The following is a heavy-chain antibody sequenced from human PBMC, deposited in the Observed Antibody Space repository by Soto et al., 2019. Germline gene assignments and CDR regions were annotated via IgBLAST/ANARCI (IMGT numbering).Heavy chain of an antibody. D-gene: IGHD6-19*01. CDR1: GFTFSSYW. CDR2: LNYDGSTT. CDR3: ARAGTGWYWFDP. Sequence: EVQLVESGGGLVQPGGSLRLSCAASGFTFSSYWMHWVRQVPGKGLVWVSRLNYDGSTTTYADSVTGRFTIFRDNARNTLYLQMNSLRAEDTAVYYCARAGTGWYWFDPWGQGTLVTVSS. V-gene: IGHV3-74*03. J-gene: IGHJ5*02.